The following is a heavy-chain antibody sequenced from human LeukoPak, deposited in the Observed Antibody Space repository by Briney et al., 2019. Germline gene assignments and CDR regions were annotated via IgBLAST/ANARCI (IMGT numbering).Heavy chain of an antibody. CDR1: GFTFSSYE. V-gene: IGHV3-48*03. J-gene: IGHJ6*02. CDR2: ISCSGRTR. CDR3: ARDRPPYYYGMDV. Sequence: GGSLRLSCAASGFTFSSYEMNRGRQAPGKGLEWVSYISCSGRTRYCADSVKGRFTISRDNAKNSLYLQMNSLRAEDTAVYYCARDRPPYYYGMDVWGQGTTVTVSS.